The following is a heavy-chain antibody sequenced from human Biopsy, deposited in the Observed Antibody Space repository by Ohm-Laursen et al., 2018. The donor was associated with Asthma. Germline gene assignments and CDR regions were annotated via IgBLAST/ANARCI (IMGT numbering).Heavy chain of an antibody. J-gene: IGHJ4*02. V-gene: IGHV1-69*01. CDR1: GGTFNTYV. CDR3: ARKAGSCISRACYSLDF. Sequence: SSVKVSCKSLGGTFNTYVIGWVRQAPGQGLEWMGGINSVFGTTTYPQKFQDRVTITADDSTSTVYMELSILRSEDTAVYYCARKAGSCISRACYSLDFWGQGTLVTVSS. D-gene: IGHD2-15*01. CDR2: INSVFGTT.